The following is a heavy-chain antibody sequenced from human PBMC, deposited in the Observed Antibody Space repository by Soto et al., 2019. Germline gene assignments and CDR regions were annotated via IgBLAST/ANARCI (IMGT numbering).Heavy chain of an antibody. D-gene: IGHD6-19*01. CDR3: ARHSSGPTGFDY. CDR1: GFTFSSYW. J-gene: IGHJ4*02. Sequence: PGGSLRLSCAVSGFTFSSYWMHWVRQAPGKGLVWVSRINSDGSSTSYADSVKGRFTISRDNAKNTLYLQINSLRAEDTAVYYCARHSSGPTGFDYWGQGTLVTVSS. CDR2: INSDGSST. V-gene: IGHV3-74*01.